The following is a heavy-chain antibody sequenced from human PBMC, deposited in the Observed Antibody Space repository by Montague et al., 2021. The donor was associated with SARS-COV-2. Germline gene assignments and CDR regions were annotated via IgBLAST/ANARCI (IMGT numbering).Heavy chain of an antibody. D-gene: IGHD5-12*01. CDR3: ARCSLDGGDSCYEVCYFDY. CDR1: GESVSGYN. V-gene: IGHV4-34*01. Sequence: SETLSLTCAVYGESVSGYNWSWIRQPPGKGLEWIGEINHSGSTNYNPSLKSRVTISVHTSRNQFSLDLSPVTAADTAVYYCARCSLDGGDSCYEVCYFDYWGQGTLVTVSS. J-gene: IGHJ4*02. CDR2: INHSGST.